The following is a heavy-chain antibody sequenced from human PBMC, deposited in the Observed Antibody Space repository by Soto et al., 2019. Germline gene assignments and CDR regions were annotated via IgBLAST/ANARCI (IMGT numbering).Heavy chain of an antibody. D-gene: IGHD6-19*01. J-gene: IGHJ5*02. CDR1: GYTSTSYA. CDR2: INAGNGNT. Sequence: ASVKVSCKASGYTSTSYAMHWVRQAPRQRLEWMGWINAGNGNTKYSQKLQGRVTITRDTSASTAYMELSSLRSEDTAVYYCARGVAGPLHWFDPWGKGTLVTV. V-gene: IGHV1-3*01. CDR3: ARGVAGPLHWFDP.